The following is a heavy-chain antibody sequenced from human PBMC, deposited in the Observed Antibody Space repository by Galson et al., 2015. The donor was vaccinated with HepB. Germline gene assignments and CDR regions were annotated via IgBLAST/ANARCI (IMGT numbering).Heavy chain of an antibody. D-gene: IGHD4-17*01. CDR2: IRADGSEK. J-gene: IGHJ5*01. Sequence: SLRLSCAASGFTFSTYWMSWVRQAPGKGLEWVAYIRADGSEKYYVDSVKGRFTISRDNAKNSLYLQMNSLRAEDTDLYYCARVSHYGDSPLRFDFWGQGTLVTVSS. CDR3: ARVSHYGDSPLRFDF. CDR1: GFTFSTYW. V-gene: IGHV3-7*03.